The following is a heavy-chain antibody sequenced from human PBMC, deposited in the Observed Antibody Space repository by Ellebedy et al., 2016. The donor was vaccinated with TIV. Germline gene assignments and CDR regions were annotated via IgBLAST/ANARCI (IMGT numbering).Heavy chain of an antibody. CDR3: ARDPSGSQVPFDF. CDR2: IYYSGST. D-gene: IGHD1-26*01. J-gene: IGHJ4*02. CDR1: GDSISSSSYY. Sequence: SETLSLTXTVSGDSISSSSYYWGWFRQPPGKGPEWIGSIYYSGSTYYSPSLKSRVTLSLDTSKNQFSLKLSSVTAADTAVYYCARDPSGSQVPFDFWGQGTLVTVSS. V-gene: IGHV4-39*07.